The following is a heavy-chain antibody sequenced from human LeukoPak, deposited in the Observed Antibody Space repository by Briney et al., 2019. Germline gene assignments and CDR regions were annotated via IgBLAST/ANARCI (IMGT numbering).Heavy chain of an antibody. CDR3: ARGRLRLGLPGFDY. D-gene: IGHD3-16*01. Sequence: SVKVSCQASGGTFSSYAISWVRQAPGQGLEWMGRIIPIFGTANYAQKFQGRVTITTDESTSTAYMELSSLRSEDTAVYYCARGRLRLGLPGFDYWGQGTLVTVSS. J-gene: IGHJ4*02. V-gene: IGHV1-69*05. CDR1: GGTFSSYA. CDR2: IIPIFGTA.